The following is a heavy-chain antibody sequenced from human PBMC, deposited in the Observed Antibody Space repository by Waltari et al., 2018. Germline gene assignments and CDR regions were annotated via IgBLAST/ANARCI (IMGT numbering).Heavy chain of an antibody. Sequence: EVQLLESGGGLVQPGGSLRLSCAASGFTFRSYALSWVRQAQGKGLEWVSAISGSGGSTYYADSVKGRFTISRDNSKNTLYLQMNSLRAEDTAVYYCAKGDIYGDYLDAFDIWGQGTMVTVSS. D-gene: IGHD4-17*01. CDR3: AKGDIYGDYLDAFDI. V-gene: IGHV3-23*01. CDR1: GFTFRSYA. CDR2: ISGSGGST. J-gene: IGHJ3*02.